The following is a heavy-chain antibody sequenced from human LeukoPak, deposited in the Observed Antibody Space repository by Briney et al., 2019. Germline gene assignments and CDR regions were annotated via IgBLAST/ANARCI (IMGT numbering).Heavy chain of an antibody. Sequence: GGSLRLSCAASGFTFSSYAMNWVRQAPGKGLEWVSAISGSGVRTYYAGSVKGRFTISRDNSKNTPYLQMNSLRVDDTAVYYCAKETTVTTYGAPFEYWGQGTLVTVSS. J-gene: IGHJ4*02. CDR3: AKETTVTTYGAPFEY. CDR1: GFTFSSYA. CDR2: ISGSGVRT. D-gene: IGHD4-17*01. V-gene: IGHV3-23*01.